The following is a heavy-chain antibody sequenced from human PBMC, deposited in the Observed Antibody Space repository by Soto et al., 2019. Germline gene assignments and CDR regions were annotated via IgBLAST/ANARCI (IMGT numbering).Heavy chain of an antibody. CDR1: GYTFTSYY. Sequence: ASVKVSCKASGYTFTSYYMHWVRQAPGQGLEWMRIINPSFGTANYAQKFQGRVTITTDESTSTAYMELSSLRSEDTAVYYCARGYSSGWFRYYFDYWGQGTLVTV. D-gene: IGHD6-19*01. CDR2: INPSFGTA. V-gene: IGHV1-46*01. CDR3: ARGYSSGWFRYYFDY. J-gene: IGHJ4*02.